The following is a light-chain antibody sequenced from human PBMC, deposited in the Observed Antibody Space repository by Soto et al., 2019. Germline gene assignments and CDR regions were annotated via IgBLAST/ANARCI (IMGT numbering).Light chain of an antibody. CDR1: QGFSNS. Sequence: DIQMTQSPSSLTASIGDRVTISCRASQGFSNSLAWYQQKPGKVPTLLIYGASILQSGVPSRFSGSGSGTEFTLTISCLQPEDVATYFCQKYDRAPLTFGRGTKVEIK. CDR2: GAS. V-gene: IGKV1-27*01. J-gene: IGKJ4*01. CDR3: QKYDRAPLT.